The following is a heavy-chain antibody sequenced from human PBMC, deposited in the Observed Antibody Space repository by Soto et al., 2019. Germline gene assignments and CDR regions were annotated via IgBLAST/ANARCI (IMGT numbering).Heavy chain of an antibody. CDR2: INPEGTTT. CDR1: GFTFSRHW. V-gene: IGHV3-74*01. Sequence: EVQLVESGGGLVQPGGSLRLSCAASGFTFSRHWLHWVRQAPGQGPVGVSRINPEGTTTDYADSVKGRFTISRDNALNTLYVQMNSLRVEDTAVYYCASPRSKSASGFDIWGQGTMVTVSS. CDR3: ASPRSKSASGFDI. J-gene: IGHJ3*02. D-gene: IGHD6-19*01.